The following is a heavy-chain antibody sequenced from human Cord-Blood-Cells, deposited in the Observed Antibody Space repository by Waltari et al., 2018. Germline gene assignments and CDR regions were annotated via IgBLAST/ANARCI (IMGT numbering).Heavy chain of an antibody. CDR1: GYTFTSYG. V-gene: IGHV1-18*01. D-gene: IGHD2-15*01. CDR2: ICAYNGNT. CDR3: ARFIIGATFDY. J-gene: IGHJ4*02. Sequence: QVQLVQSGAEVKKPVASVKLSCKASGYTFTSYGTCWVRQAPGPGLEWMGWICAYNGNTNYAQKLQGRVTMTTDTSTNTAYMELRSLRSDDTAVYYCARFIIGATFDYWGQGTLVTVSS.